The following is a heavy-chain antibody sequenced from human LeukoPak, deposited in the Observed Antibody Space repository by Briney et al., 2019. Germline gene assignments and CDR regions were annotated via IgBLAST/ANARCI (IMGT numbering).Heavy chain of an antibody. CDR3: AKDDNPRPAVEVASFPRNGQFDW. D-gene: IGHD3-22*01. Sequence: PGGSLRLSCAASGFTFSNYAMSWVRQAPGKGLEWVSTISGSGHSTYYTDSVKGRFTISRDNSKNTVSLQMNSLKAEDTGVYYCAKDDNPRPAVEVASFPRNGQFDWWGQGTQVTVSS. CDR1: GFTFSNYA. J-gene: IGHJ4*02. CDR2: ISGSGHST. V-gene: IGHV3-23*01.